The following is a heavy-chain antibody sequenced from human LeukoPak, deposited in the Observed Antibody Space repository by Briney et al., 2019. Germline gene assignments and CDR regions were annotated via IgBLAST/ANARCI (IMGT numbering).Heavy chain of an antibody. CDR2: IIPIFGTA. CDR3: ARSGPYSSGWYIKSAFDY. J-gene: IGHJ4*02. V-gene: IGHV1-69*13. Sequence: SVKVSCKASGGTFSSYAISWVRQAPGQGLEWMGGIIPIFGTANYAQKFQGRVTITADESTSTAYMELSSLRSEDTAVYYCARSGPYSSGWYIKSAFDYWGQGTLVTVSS. CDR1: GGTFSSYA. D-gene: IGHD6-19*01.